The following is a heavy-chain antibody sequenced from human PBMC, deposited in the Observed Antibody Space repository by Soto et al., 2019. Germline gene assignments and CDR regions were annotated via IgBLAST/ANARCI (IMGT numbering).Heavy chain of an antibody. CDR1: GYTFTSYG. Sequence: ASVKVSCKASGYTFTSYGISWVQQAPGQGLEWMGWISAYNGNTNYAQKLQGRVTMTTDTSTSTAYMELRSLRSDDTAVYYCARGEYSGYDYPPHNWFDPWGQGTLVTVSS. J-gene: IGHJ5*02. CDR3: ARGEYSGYDYPPHNWFDP. D-gene: IGHD5-12*01. V-gene: IGHV1-18*01. CDR2: ISAYNGNT.